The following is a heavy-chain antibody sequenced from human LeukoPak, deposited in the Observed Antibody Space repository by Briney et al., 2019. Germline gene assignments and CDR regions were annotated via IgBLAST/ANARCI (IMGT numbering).Heavy chain of an antibody. J-gene: IGHJ4*02. CDR2: ISGSGAYT. Sequence: GGSLRLSCAASGFTFSNYAMSWVRQAPGKGLEWVSAISGSGAYTYYADSVKGRLTISRDNSKNTLYLQMNSLRAEDTAVYYCAKDRGGITWLFDYWGQGTLVTVSS. D-gene: IGHD1-20*01. CDR1: GFTFSNYA. CDR3: AKDRGGITWLFDY. V-gene: IGHV3-23*01.